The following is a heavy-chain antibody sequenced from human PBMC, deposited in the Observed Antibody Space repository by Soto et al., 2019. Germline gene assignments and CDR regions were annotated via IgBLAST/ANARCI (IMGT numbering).Heavy chain of an antibody. D-gene: IGHD3-3*01. V-gene: IGHV3-49*03. CDR1: SSGGYY. CDR2: IRSKAYGGTT. Sequence: SSGGYYWSWIRQPPGKGMKRVGFIRSKAYGGTTEYAASVKDRFTISRDDSKSIAYLQMNSLKSEYTVVYYCTRAEGVTIFGVAPYYYYGMDVWGQGTTVT. J-gene: IGHJ6*02. CDR3: TRAEGVTIFGVAPYYYYGMDV.